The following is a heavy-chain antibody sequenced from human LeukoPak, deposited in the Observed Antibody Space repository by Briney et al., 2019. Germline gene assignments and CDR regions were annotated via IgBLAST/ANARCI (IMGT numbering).Heavy chain of an antibody. CDR1: GFTFSGSA. D-gene: IGHD3-22*01. CDR2: IRSKANSYAT. Sequence: PGGSLKLSCAASGFTFSGSAMHWVRQASGKGLEWVGRIRSKANSYATAYAASVKGRFTISRDDSKNTAYLQMNSLKTEDTAVYYCTTRYYYDSSEIDYFDYWGQGTLVTVSS. V-gene: IGHV3-73*01. J-gene: IGHJ4*02. CDR3: TTRYYYDSSEIDYFDY.